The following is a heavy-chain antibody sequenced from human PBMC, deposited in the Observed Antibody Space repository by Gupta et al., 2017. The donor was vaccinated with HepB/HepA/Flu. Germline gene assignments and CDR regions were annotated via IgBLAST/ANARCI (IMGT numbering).Heavy chain of an antibody. V-gene: IGHV1-69*06. CDR3: ATPLKYYAVWNGDPPFDY. Sequence: QVQLVQSAAEVKKPVSSVKVSCKASGGNFNIFAISWIRQSPGLGLEWVGGIFPVSGRTNHAQNFQGRVTISADRSTSTVYMDLSSLRSEDTSLYYCATPLKYYAVWNGDPPFDYWGQGTLVTVSS. D-gene: IGHD3-3*01. CDR2: IFPVSGRT. CDR1: GGNFNIFA. J-gene: IGHJ4*02.